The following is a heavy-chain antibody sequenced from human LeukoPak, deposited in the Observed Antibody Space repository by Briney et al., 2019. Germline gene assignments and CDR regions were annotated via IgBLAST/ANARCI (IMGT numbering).Heavy chain of an antibody. Sequence: SETLSLTCAISGASISSTNWWIWVRQPPGKGLEWIGEMHHSGRTNYNPSLKSRITISDDKSKNQVFLRLNSVAAADTALYYCARAQEGCSRASCYLEPWGQGTLVTVSS. CDR2: MHHSGRT. D-gene: IGHD2-2*01. CDR1: GASISSTNW. J-gene: IGHJ5*02. CDR3: ARAQEGCSRASCYLEP. V-gene: IGHV4-4*02.